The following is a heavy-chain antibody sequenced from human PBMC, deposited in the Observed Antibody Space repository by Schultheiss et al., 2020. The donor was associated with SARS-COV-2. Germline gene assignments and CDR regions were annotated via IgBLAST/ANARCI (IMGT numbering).Heavy chain of an antibody. V-gene: IGHV4-30-2*01. CDR1: GGSISSGGYS. J-gene: IGHJ4*02. D-gene: IGHD3-22*01. CDR2: IYHSGST. CDR3: ARVKYYDSSGYYYFDY. Sequence: SQTLSLTCAVSGGSISSGGYSWSWIRQPPGKGLEWIGYIYHSGSTYYNPSLKSRVTISVDTSKNQFSLKLSPVTAADTAVYYCARVKYYDSSGYYYFDYWGQGTLVTVSS.